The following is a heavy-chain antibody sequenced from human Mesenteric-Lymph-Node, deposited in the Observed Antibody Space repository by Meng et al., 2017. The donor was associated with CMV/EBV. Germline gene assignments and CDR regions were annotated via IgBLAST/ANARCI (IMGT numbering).Heavy chain of an antibody. CDR1: GFYISTNY. V-gene: IGHV3-66*01. CDR3: ARDGNTMVRGGAYYYYYGMDV. J-gene: IGHJ6*02. D-gene: IGHD3-10*01. Sequence: GSLRLSCAASGFYISTNYMTLVRQAPGKGLEWVAVIYGGGTTHYADSVKGRFTISIDNPKNSLYLQMNSLRAEDTAVYYCARDGNTMVRGGAYYYYYGMDVWGQGTTVTVSS. CDR2: IYGGGTT.